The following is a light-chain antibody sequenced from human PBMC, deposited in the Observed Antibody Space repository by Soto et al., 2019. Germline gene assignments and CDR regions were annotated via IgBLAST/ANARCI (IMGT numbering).Light chain of an antibody. Sequence: SYELAQSPSVSVAPGQTARITCGGNNIGSKNVHWFQQRPGQAPVLVVFDDDDRPSGIPDRFSGSNSGNTATLTISRVEAGDEADYYCQVWDSDVLHHVFGTGTKV. V-gene: IGLV3-21*02. J-gene: IGLJ1*01. CDR1: NIGSKN. CDR3: QVWDSDVLHHV. CDR2: DDD.